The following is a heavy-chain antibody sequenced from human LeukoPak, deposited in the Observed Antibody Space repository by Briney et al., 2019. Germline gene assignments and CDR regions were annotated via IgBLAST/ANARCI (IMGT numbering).Heavy chain of an antibody. V-gene: IGHV4-39*02. J-gene: IGHJ4*02. CDR3: AREVGDDYYGSGSYYNHY. D-gene: IGHD3-10*01. CDR2: IYYSGST. Sequence: SETLSLTCTVSARSISSSSYYWGWLRQPPGKGLEWIGSIYYSGSTYYNPSLKSRVTISVDTSKNQFSLKLSSVTAADTAVYYCAREVGDDYYGSGSYYNHYWGQGTLVTVSS. CDR1: ARSISSSSYY.